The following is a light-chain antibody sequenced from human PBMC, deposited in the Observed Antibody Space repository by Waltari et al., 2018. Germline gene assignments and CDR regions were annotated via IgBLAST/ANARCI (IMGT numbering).Light chain of an antibody. CDR1: SSNIGNNY. V-gene: IGLV1-51*01. CDR3: GTWDSSLSVVV. J-gene: IGLJ2*01. Sequence: QSVLTQPPSVSAAPGQKVTISCSGSSSNIGNNYVSWYQQLPGTAPKLLIYEKDKRPSKIPDRSSASKSGTSATLGITGLQTGDEADYYCGTWDSSLSVVVFGGGTNLTVL. CDR2: EKD.